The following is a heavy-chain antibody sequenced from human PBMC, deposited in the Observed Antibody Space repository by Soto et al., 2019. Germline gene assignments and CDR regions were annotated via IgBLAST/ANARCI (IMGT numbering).Heavy chain of an antibody. Sequence: SETLSLTCAVYCGSFSDYFWTWIRQPPGKGLEWIGEINHSGTSNYNPPLKSRVTFSVDTSKNQFSLRLSSVTAADTAVYYCVRDADETAIVPAPWLVWGRGAMVTVSS. D-gene: IGHD2-21*02. J-gene: IGHJ6*02. CDR2: INHSGTS. CDR3: VRDADETAIVPAPWLV. CDR1: CGSFSDYF. V-gene: IGHV4-34*01.